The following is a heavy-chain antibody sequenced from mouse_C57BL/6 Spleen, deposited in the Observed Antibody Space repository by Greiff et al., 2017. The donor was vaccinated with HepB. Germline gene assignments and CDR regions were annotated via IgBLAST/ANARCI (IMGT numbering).Heavy chain of an antibody. CDR2: IRNKANGYTT. CDR1: GFTFTDYY. D-gene: IGHD2-1*01. V-gene: IGHV7-3*01. J-gene: IGHJ4*01. Sequence: EVQLQQSGGGLVQPGGSLSLSCAASGFTFTDYYMSWVRQPPGKALEWLGFIRNKANGYTTEYSASVKGRFTISRDNSQSILYLQMNALRAEDSATYYCARSSPYGNYVGGYAMDYWGQGTSVTVSS. CDR3: ARSSPYGNYVGGYAMDY.